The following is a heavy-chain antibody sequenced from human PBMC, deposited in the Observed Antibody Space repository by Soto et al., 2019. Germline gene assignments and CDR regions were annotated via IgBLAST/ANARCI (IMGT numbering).Heavy chain of an antibody. CDR2: LHYSVTT. V-gene: IGHV4-39*01. CDR3: AGYKYCNSPSCYRFDY. Sequence: PSETLSLTCTVSGDSINSSNFYWGWIRQPPGKGLEWIGSLHYSVTTYYNPSLQSRVTISVDTSTNQFSLKLSSVTAADTVVYYCAGYKYCNSPSCYRFDYWGQGTLVTVS. CDR1: GDSINSSNFY. D-gene: IGHD2-2*02. J-gene: IGHJ4*02.